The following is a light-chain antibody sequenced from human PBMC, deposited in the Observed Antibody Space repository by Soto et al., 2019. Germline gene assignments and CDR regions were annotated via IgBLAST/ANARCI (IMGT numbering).Light chain of an antibody. V-gene: IGLV1-40*01. CDR2: GNS. Sequence: QSVLTQPPSVSGAPGQRVTISCTGRSSNIGAGYDVHWYQQLPGTAPKLLIYGNSNRPSGVPDRFSGSKSGTSASLAITGLQAKDEADYYCHSYDSSLTGVVFGGGTKLTVL. CDR1: SSNIGAGYD. CDR3: HSYDSSLTGVV. J-gene: IGLJ2*01.